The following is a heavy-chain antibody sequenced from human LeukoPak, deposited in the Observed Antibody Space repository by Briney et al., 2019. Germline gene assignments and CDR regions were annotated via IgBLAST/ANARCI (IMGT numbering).Heavy chain of an antibody. CDR3: ARTPTYCGGDCYYFDP. V-gene: IGHV4-30-2*01. CDR1: GGSISSSGYS. J-gene: IGHJ5*02. CDR2: IHHTGST. D-gene: IGHD2-21*02. Sequence: SETLSLTCAVSGGSISSSGYSWSWIRQPPGTGLEWIGYIHHTGSTYYNPSLKSRVTISVDRSKNQFSLKLSSVTAADTAMYFCARTPTYCGGDCYYFDPWGQGTLVTVSS.